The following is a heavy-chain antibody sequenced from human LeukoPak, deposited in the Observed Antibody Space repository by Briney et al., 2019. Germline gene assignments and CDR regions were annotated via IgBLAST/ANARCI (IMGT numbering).Heavy chain of an antibody. CDR3: ARGSETVERRLYHYYGMDV. CDR1: GYTFTSYA. CDR2: INTNTGNP. D-gene: IGHD1-1*01. J-gene: IGHJ6*02. Sequence: ASVKVSCKASGYTFTSYAMNWVRQAPGQGLEWMGWINTNTGNPTYAQGFTGRFVFSLDTSVSTAYLQISSLKAEDTAVYYCARGSETVERRLYHYYGMDVWGQGTTVTVSS. V-gene: IGHV7-4-1*02.